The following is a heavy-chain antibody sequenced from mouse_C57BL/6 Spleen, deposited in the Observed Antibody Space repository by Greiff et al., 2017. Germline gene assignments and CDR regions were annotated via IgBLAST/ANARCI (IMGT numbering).Heavy chain of an antibody. CDR2: ISSGGDYI. Sequence: EVQVVESGEGLVKPGGSLKLSCAASGFTFSSYAMSWVRQTPEKRLEWVAYISSGGDYIYYADTVKGRFPISRDNARNTLYLQMSSLKSEDTAMYYCTRDDGYSYYYAMDYWGQGTSVTVSS. CDR3: TRDDGYSYYYAMDY. CDR1: GFTFSSYA. D-gene: IGHD2-3*01. J-gene: IGHJ4*01. V-gene: IGHV5-9-1*02.